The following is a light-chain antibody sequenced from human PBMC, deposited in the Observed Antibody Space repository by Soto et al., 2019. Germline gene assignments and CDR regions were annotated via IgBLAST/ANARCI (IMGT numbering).Light chain of an antibody. CDR2: GAS. V-gene: IGKV3-20*01. Sequence: EIVLTQSPGTLSLSPGERATLSCRASKSVSSSYLAWYQQKPGQAPRLLIYGASSRATGIPDRFSGSGSGTDFTLTISRLEPEDFAVYYCQQQRAFDQGTKVEIK. J-gene: IGKJ1*01. CDR1: KSVSSSY. CDR3: QQQRA.